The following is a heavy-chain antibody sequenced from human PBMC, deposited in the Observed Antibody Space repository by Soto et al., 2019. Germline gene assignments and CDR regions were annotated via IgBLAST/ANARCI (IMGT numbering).Heavy chain of an antibody. V-gene: IGHV3-74*01. J-gene: IGHJ5*02. CDR2: INSEGSST. Sequence: EVQLVESGGGLVQPGGSLRLSCAASGFTISGHWMHWVRQVPGKGLVWVSRINSEGSSTSYADSVKGRFIISRDNAKNPLFLQMNSLRDEDTAVYYCARSYSGTDGCFDPWGQGTLVTVSS. CDR1: GFTISGHW. CDR3: ARSYSGTDGCFDP. D-gene: IGHD1-26*01.